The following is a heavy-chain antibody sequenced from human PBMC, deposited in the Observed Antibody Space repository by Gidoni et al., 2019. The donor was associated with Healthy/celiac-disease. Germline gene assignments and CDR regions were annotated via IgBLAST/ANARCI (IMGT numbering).Heavy chain of an antibody. J-gene: IGHJ4*02. CDR3: AKWKTAMVPIFDY. Sequence: EVQLLESGGGLVQPGGSLRLSCEASGFTFSSYRMSWARKAPGKGLEWVSAISGSGGSTYYADSVKGRFTISRDNSKNTLYLQMNSLRAEDTAVYYCAKWKTAMVPIFDYWGQGTLVTVSS. CDR1: GFTFSSYR. CDR2: ISGSGGST. V-gene: IGHV3-23*01. D-gene: IGHD5-18*01.